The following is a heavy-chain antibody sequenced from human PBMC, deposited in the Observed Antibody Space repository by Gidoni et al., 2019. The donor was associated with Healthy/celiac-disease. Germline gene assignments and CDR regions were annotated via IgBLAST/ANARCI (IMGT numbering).Heavy chain of an antibody. D-gene: IGHD2-2*01. J-gene: IGHJ6*03. V-gene: IGHV1-8*01. CDR2: MNPNSGNT. CDR1: GYTFTSDD. CDR3: ARGGRYCSSTSCYSSRRHYYYYMDV. Sequence: QVQLVQSGDEVQKPGASVKVSCKASGYTFTSDDINGVRQATGQGLEWMGWMNPNSGNTGYAQKFQGRVTMTRNTSISTAYMKLSSLRSEDTAVYYCARGGRYCSSTSCYSSRRHYYYYMDVWGKGTTVTVSS.